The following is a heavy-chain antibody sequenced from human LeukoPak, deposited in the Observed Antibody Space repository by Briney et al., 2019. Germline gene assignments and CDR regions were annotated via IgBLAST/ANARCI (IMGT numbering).Heavy chain of an antibody. CDR3: ARRAAALDS. V-gene: IGHV4-59*01. CDR2: IYYSGST. J-gene: IGHJ4*02. CDR1: GGSISSYY. D-gene: IGHD6-13*01. Sequence: SETLSLTCTVSGGSISSYYWSWIRQPPGKGLEWIGYIYYSGSTNYNPSLKSRVTISVDTSKNQFSLKLSSVTAADTAIYYCARRAAALDSWGQGTLVTVSS.